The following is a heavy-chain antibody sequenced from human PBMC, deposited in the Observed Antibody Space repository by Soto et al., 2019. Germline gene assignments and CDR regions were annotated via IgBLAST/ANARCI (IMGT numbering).Heavy chain of an antibody. Sequence: EVQLLESGGGLLQPGGSLRLSCAASGFTFSNYAMSWVRQAPGKGLEWVSTISGSGGSTYYADSVKGRFTISRDNSKNTLYLQMNSLRAEDTAVYYCAKDARATYGMDVWGQGTTVTVSS. V-gene: IGHV3-23*01. CDR2: ISGSGGST. J-gene: IGHJ6*02. CDR3: AKDARATYGMDV. CDR1: GFTFSNYA.